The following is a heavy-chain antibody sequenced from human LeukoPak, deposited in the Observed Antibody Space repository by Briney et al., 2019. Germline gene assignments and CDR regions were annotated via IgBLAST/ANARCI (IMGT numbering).Heavy chain of an antibody. CDR1: GGTFSSYA. CDR3: ARDYGGNSGFDY. V-gene: IGHV1-69*05. D-gene: IGHD4-23*01. Sequence: ASVKVSCKASGGTFSSYAISWVRQAPGQGLEWMGGIIPIFGTANYAQKFQGRVTITTDESTSTAYMELSSLRSEDTAVYYCARDYGGNSGFDYWGQGTLVTVSS. CDR2: IIPIFGTA. J-gene: IGHJ4*02.